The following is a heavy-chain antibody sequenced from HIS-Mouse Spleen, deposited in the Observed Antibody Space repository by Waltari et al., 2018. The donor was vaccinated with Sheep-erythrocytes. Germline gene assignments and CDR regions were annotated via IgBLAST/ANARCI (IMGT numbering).Heavy chain of an antibody. D-gene: IGHD1-26*01. CDR2: ISSSSSYI. CDR3: ARVASGATFDY. CDR1: GFTFSSYS. J-gene: IGHJ4*02. V-gene: IGHV3-21*01. Sequence: EVQLVESGGGLVKPGGSLRLSCAASGFTFSSYSMNWVRQAPGRGVEWVSSISSSSSYIYYAASVKGRFTISRDNAKNSLYLQMNSLRAEDTAVYYCARVASGATFDYWGQGTLVTVSS.